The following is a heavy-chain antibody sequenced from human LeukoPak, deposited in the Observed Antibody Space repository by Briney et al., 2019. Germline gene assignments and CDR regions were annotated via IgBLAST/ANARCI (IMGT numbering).Heavy chain of an antibody. CDR2: ISAYNGNT. CDR1: GYTFTSYG. CDR3: ARDRSLELLWFGEASDY. Sequence: ASVKVSCKASGYTFTSYGISWVRQAPGQGLEWMGWISAYNGNTNYAQKLQGRVTMTTDTSTSTAHMELRSLRSDDTAVYYCARDRSLELLWFGEASDYWGQGTLVTVSS. V-gene: IGHV1-18*01. J-gene: IGHJ4*02. D-gene: IGHD3-10*01.